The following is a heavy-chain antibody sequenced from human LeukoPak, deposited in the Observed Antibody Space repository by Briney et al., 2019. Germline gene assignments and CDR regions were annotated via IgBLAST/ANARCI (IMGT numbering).Heavy chain of an antibody. D-gene: IGHD2-2*01. CDR2: IKEDGSEK. CDR3: AKDAVPAALGEYFFDY. CDR1: GFIFTDYW. Sequence: PGGSLRLSCAASGFIFTDYWMYWVRQAPGKGLAWVANIKEDGSEKNYVDSVKGRFTISRDNAKNSVYLQMNSLRDEDTAVYYCAKDAVPAALGEYFFDYWGQGTRVTVSS. V-gene: IGHV3-7*03. J-gene: IGHJ4*02.